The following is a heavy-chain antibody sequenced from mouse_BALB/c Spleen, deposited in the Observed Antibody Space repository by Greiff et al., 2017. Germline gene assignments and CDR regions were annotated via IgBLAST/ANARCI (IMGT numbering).Heavy chain of an antibody. J-gene: IGHJ2*01. CDR3: ARGHSLLRLRDFDY. D-gene: IGHD1-2*01. CDR1: GYTFSSYW. CDR2: ILPGSGST. V-gene: IGHV1-9*01. Sequence: QVQLQQSGAELMKPGASVKISCKATGYTFSSYWIEWVKQRPGHGLEWIGEILPGSGSTNYNEKFKGKATFTADTSSNTAYMQLSSLTSEDSAVYYCARGHSLLRLRDFDYWGQGTTLTVSS.